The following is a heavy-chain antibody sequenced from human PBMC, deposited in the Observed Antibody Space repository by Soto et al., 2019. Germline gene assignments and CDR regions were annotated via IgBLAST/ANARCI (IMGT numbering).Heavy chain of an antibody. D-gene: IGHD1-26*01. CDR1: GFTFSNYA. CDR2: ITGSGDRT. Sequence: HPGGSLRLSCAAPGFTFSNYALSWVRQAPGKGLEWVSAITGSGDRTYYADSVKGRFTISRDNSKNTLSLEMKSLRAEDTAVYYCAKGLGSGSYAASVSWGQGTLVTVSS. CDR3: AKGLGSGSYAASVS. V-gene: IGHV3-23*01. J-gene: IGHJ5*02.